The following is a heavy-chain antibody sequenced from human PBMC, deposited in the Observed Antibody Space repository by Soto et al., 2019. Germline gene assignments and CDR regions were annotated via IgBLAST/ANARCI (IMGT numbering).Heavy chain of an antibody. CDR3: ARGGGTISSFYYYYFGMDV. V-gene: IGHV1-8*01. CDR2: MNPNSGNT. D-gene: IGHD3-3*01. Sequence: ASVEVTCKASGYTFTSYDINWVRQATGQGLEWMGWMNPNSGNTGYAQKFQGRVTMTRNTSISTAYMELSSLRSEDTAVYYCARGGGTISSFYYYYFGMDVWGQGTTVTGSS. CDR1: GYTFTSYD. J-gene: IGHJ6*02.